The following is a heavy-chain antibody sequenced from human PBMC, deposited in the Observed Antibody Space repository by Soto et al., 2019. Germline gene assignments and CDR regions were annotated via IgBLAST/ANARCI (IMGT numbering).Heavy chain of an antibody. CDR2: INPNSGGT. CDR1: GYTFTGYY. V-gene: IGHV1-2*02. CDR3: ARDRGYSNYVHYYYYGMDV. D-gene: IGHD4-4*01. J-gene: IGHJ6*02. Sequence: ASVKVSCKASGYTFTGYYMHWVRQAPGQGLEWMGWINPNSGGTNYAQKFQGRVTMTRDTSISTAYMELSRLRSDDTAVYYCARDRGYSNYVHYYYYGMDVWGQGTTVTVSS.